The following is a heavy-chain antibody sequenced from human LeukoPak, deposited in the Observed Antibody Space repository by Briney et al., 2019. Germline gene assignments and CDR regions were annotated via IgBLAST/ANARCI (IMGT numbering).Heavy chain of an antibody. Sequence: SETLSLTCTVPGGSISSYYWSWIRQPPGKGLEWIGYIYYSGSTNYNPSLKSRVTISVDTSKNQFSLKLSSVAAADTAVYYCARAPYCGGDCYSRYAFDIWGQGTMVTVSS. J-gene: IGHJ3*02. V-gene: IGHV4-59*01. CDR1: GGSISSYY. CDR2: IYYSGST. D-gene: IGHD2-21*02. CDR3: ARAPYCGGDCYSRYAFDI.